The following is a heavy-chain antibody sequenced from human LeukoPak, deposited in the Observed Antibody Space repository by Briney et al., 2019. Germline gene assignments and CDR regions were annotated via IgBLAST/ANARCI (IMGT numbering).Heavy chain of an antibody. Sequence: GSLRLSCAASGFTFSSYSMNWVRQAPGKGLEWVSSISSSSSYIYYADSVKGRFTISRDNAKNSLYLQMNCLRAEDTAVYYCAELGITMIGGVWGKGTTVTISS. CDR1: GFTFSSYS. J-gene: IGHJ6*04. CDR3: AELGITMIGGV. CDR2: ISSSSSYI. D-gene: IGHD3-10*02. V-gene: IGHV3-21*01.